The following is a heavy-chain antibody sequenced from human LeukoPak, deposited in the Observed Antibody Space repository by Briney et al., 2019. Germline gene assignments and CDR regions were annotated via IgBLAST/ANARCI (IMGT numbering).Heavy chain of an antibody. D-gene: IGHD4-23*01. J-gene: IGHJ4*02. CDR2: ISSSSSYI. V-gene: IGHV3-21*01. CDR1: GFTFSSYS. CDR3: ARVYGGNPFDY. Sequence: GGSLRLSCAASGFTFSSYSMNWVRQAPGKGLEWVSSISSSSSYIYYADSVKGRFTIPRDNAKNSLYLQMNSLRAEDTAVYYCARVYGGNPFDYWGQGTLVTVSS.